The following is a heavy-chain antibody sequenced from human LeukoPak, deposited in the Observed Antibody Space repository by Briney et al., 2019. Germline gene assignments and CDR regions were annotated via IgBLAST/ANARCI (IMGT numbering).Heavy chain of an antibody. CDR3: ARDHNMAGLDDY. V-gene: IGHV1-18*01. CDR1: GYTFTSYG. Sequence: ASVKVSCKASGYTFTSYGISWVRQAPGQGLEWMGWISAYNGNINYAQKLQGRVTMTTDTSTSTAYMELRSLRSDDTAVYYCARDHNMAGLDDYWGQGTLVTVSS. CDR2: ISAYNGNI. D-gene: IGHD6-19*01. J-gene: IGHJ4*02.